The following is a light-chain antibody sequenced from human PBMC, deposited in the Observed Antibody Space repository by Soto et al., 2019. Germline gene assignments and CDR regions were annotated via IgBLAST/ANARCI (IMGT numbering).Light chain of an antibody. J-gene: IGKJ1*01. CDR2: GAS. V-gene: IGKV3-20*01. Sequence: ENVWTQSPGTLSLSPGERATVSCRASQSVSSSYLAWYQQKPGQAPRLLIYGASSRATGIPDRFSGSGSGTDFTLTISRLEPEDFAVYYCQQYGSSPQFGQGTKVDIK. CDR1: QSVSSSY. CDR3: QQYGSSPQ.